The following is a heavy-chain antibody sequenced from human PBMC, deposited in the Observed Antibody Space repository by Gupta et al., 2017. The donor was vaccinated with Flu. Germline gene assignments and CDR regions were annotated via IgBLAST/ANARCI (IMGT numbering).Heavy chain of an antibody. CDR2: INPKSGVT. Sequence: FSDYYLHYVRQAPGQGLEWMGWINPKSGVTNFGQTFQGRVTMTTDTSISTAYMELSRLTSDDTAVYYCARGYNNYFYGMDVWGQGTTVTVSS. D-gene: IGHD1-20*01. CDR3: ARGYNNYFYGMDV. J-gene: IGHJ6*02. CDR1: FSDYY. V-gene: IGHV1-2*02.